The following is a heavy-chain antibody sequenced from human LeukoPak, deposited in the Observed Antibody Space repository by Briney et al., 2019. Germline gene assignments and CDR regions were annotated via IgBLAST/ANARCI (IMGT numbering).Heavy chain of an antibody. J-gene: IGHJ2*01. D-gene: IGHD1-26*01. CDR1: EFTVSSYH. CDR3: ARRQHVKWGFDL. V-gene: IGHV3-53*04. CDR2: FYRTTGQ. Sequence: GGSLRLSCAASEFTVSSYHLSWVRQAPGEGLEWLSVFYRTTGQCYADSVKGLFIISRHDSNNTLSLQMNSLRPEDTAVYYCARRQHVKWGFDLWGRGTLVSVSS.